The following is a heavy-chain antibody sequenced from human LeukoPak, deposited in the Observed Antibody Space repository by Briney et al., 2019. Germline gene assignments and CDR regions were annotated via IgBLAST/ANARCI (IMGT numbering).Heavy chain of an antibody. J-gene: IGHJ4*02. D-gene: IGHD5-24*01. V-gene: IGHV4-59*08. CDR2: IYYSGST. Sequence: SETLSLTCTVSGGSISSYYWSWLRQPPGKGLEWIGYIYYSGSTNYNPSLKSRVTISVDTSKNQFSLKLSSVTAADTAVYYCARQNLGWLQLGKPLDYWGQGTLVTVSS. CDR3: ARQNLGWLQLGKPLDY. CDR1: GGSISSYY.